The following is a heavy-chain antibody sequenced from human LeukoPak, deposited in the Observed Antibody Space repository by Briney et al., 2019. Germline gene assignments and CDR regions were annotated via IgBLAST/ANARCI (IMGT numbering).Heavy chain of an antibody. J-gene: IGHJ4*02. CDR3: ARDLLSTAGYFDY. CDR2: IYYRGST. Sequence: SETLSLTCTVSGGSISSYYWSWIRQPPGKGLEWIGYIYYRGSTDYNPSLKSRVTISVDTSKNQFSLNLSSVTAADTAVYYCARDLLSTAGYFDYWGQGTLLTVSS. CDR1: GGSISSYY. V-gene: IGHV4-59*01. D-gene: IGHD6-19*01.